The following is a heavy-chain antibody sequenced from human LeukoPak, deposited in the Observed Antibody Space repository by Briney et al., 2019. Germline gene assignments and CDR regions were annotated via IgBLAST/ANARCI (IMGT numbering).Heavy chain of an antibody. V-gene: IGHV3-7*01. D-gene: IGHD6-19*01. CDR1: GFTFSSYA. CDR3: ARDGVENVAVADLTWFDS. J-gene: IGHJ5*01. Sequence: PGGSLRLSCAASGFTFSSYAMSWVRQAPGKGLEWVANIKQDGSEKYSVDSVKGRFTISRDNAKGSLYLQMNSLSAEDSALYYCARDGVENVAVADLTWFDSWAREPWSSSPQ. CDR2: IKQDGSEK.